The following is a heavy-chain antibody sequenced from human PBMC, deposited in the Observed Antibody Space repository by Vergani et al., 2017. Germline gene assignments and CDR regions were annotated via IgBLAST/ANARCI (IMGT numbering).Heavy chain of an antibody. J-gene: IGHJ4*02. D-gene: IGHD2-15*01. CDR2: INHSGSN. CDR3: AGGAPEVAATTQSGDY. CDR1: GGSFSGYY. V-gene: IGHV4-34*01. Sequence: QVQLQQWGAGLLKPSETLSLTCAVSGGSFSGYYWSWIRQPPGKGLEWIGEINHSGSNNYNPSLKSRVTISVDTSKNQFSLKLSSVTAADTAVYYCAGGAPEVAATTQSGDYWGQGTLVTVSS.